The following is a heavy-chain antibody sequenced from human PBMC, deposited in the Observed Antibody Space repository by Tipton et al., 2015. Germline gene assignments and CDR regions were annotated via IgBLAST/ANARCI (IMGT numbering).Heavy chain of an antibody. V-gene: IGHV3-9*01. J-gene: IGHJ4*02. CDR1: GFTFSSYS. Sequence: SLRLSCTASGFTFSSYSMNWVRQAPGKGLEWVSGISWNSGSIGYADSVKGRFTISRDNAKNSLYLQMNSLRAEDTALYYCAKDTPGGSGDLDYWGQGTLVTVSS. CDR3: AKDTPGGSGDLDY. D-gene: IGHD3-16*01. CDR2: ISWNSGSI.